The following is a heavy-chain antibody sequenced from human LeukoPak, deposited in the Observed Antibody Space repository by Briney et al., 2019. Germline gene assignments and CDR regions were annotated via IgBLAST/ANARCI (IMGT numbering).Heavy chain of an antibody. J-gene: IGHJ4*02. V-gene: IGHV3-23*01. CDR2: ISYSGGST. CDR1: GFTFSNSA. CDR3: VRDGSSWVEGLVY. Sequence: GGSLRLSCAASGFTFSNSAMGWVRQAPGKGLEWVSTISYSGGSTYYTDSVKGRFTLSRDNSKSTLFLQMNSLRADDTAVYYCVRDGSSWVEGLVYWGQGTLVTVSS. D-gene: IGHD6-13*01.